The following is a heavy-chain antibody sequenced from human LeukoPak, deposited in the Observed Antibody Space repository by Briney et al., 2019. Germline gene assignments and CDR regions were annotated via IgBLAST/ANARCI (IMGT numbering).Heavy chain of an antibody. CDR2: INPNSGGT. D-gene: IGHD4-17*01. J-gene: IGHJ5*02. V-gene: IGHV1-2*02. CDR3: ARISYAVPSGWFDP. CDR1: GYTFTGYY. Sequence: ASVKVSCRAAGYTFTGYYMHWVRQAPGQGLEWMGWINPNSGGTNYAQKFQGRVTMTRDTSISTAYMELSRLRSDDTAVYYCARISYAVPSGWFDPWGQGTLVTVSS.